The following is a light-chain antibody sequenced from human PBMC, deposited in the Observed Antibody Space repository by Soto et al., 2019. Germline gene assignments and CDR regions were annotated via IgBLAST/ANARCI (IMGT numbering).Light chain of an antibody. Sequence: QSVLTQPASVSGSPGQSITISCTGTSSDVGSYNLVSWYQQHPGKAPKLMIYEVNKRPSGVSNRFSGSKSGNTASLTISGLQAEDEADYYCCSYAGSSTPLIFGTGTQLTVL. CDR1: SSDVGSYNL. CDR3: CSYAGSSTPLI. V-gene: IGLV2-23*02. J-gene: IGLJ1*01. CDR2: EVN.